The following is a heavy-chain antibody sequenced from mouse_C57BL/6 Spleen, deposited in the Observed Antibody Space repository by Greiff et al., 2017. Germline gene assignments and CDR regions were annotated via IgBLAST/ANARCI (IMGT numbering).Heavy chain of an antibody. V-gene: IGHV1-42*01. CDR2: INPSTGGT. CDR1: GYSFTGYY. J-gene: IGHJ2*01. Sequence: VQLQQSGPELVKPGASVKISCKASGYSFTGYYMTWVKQSPEKSLEWIGEINPSTGGTTYNQKFKAKATLTVDKSSSTAYMQLKSLTSEDSAVYYCARRGVSLGDWGQGTTLTVSS. CDR3: ARRGVSLGD.